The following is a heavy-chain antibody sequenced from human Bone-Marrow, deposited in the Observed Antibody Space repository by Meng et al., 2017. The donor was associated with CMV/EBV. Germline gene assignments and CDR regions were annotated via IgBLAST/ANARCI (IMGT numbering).Heavy chain of an antibody. CDR2: IIPILGIA. Sequence: SVKVSCKASGGTFSSYAISWVRQAPGQGLEWMGGIIPILGIANYAQKFQGRVTITADKSTSTAYMELSSLRSEDTAVYYCARVSANFHCSSTGCYTLTGSFDYWGQGTLVTVSS. CDR3: ARVSANFHCSSTGCYTLTGSFDY. CDR1: GGTFSSYA. D-gene: IGHD2-2*02. J-gene: IGHJ4*02. V-gene: IGHV1-69*10.